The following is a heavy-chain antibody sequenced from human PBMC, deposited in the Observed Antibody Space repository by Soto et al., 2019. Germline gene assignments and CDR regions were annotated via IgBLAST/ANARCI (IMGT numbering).Heavy chain of an antibody. D-gene: IGHD3-22*01. V-gene: IGHV4-61*01. CDR3: ARDHSPYYDSIGDVFDI. CDR1: GGSISSDSYY. J-gene: IGHJ3*02. CDR2: ISYSGST. Sequence: SETLSLTCTVSGGSISSDSYYWGWIRQSPEKGLEWIAYISYSGSTNYNPSLKSRVSISVDTSKNQFSLKLSSVTAADTAVYYCARDHSPYYDSIGDVFDIWGQGTMVTVSS.